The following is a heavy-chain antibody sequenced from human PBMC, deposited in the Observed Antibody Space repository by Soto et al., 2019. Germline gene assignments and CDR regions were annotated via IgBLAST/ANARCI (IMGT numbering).Heavy chain of an antibody. Sequence: QVQLVESGGGVVQPGGSLRLSCAASGFIFSSYSMHWVRQAPGKGLEWVAVISFDGSKKYSAESVKGRFTISRDNSKSTLYLQMNSLRPEDTAVYYCARVGTVFGVAPYGMDVWGQGTPVTVSS. J-gene: IGHJ6*02. CDR3: ARVGTVFGVAPYGMDV. V-gene: IGHV3-30-3*01. CDR1: GFIFSSYS. CDR2: ISFDGSKK. D-gene: IGHD3-3*01.